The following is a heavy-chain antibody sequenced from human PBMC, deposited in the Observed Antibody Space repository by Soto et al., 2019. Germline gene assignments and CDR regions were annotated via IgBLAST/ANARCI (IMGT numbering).Heavy chain of an antibody. CDR1: GGSFSGYY. CDR3: ARGLVEMATIGRWFDH. CDR2: INHSGST. Sequence: XETLSLTCAVDGGSFSGYYWSWIRQPPGKGLEWIGEINHSGSTNYNPSLKSRVTISVDTSKNQFSLKLSSVTAADTAVYYCARGLVEMATIGRWFDHWGQGTLVTVSS. V-gene: IGHV4-34*01. D-gene: IGHD5-12*01. J-gene: IGHJ5*02.